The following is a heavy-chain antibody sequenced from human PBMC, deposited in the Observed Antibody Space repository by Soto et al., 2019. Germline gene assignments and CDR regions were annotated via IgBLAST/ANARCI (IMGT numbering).Heavy chain of an antibody. J-gene: IGHJ3*02. CDR3: AREWELHDAFDI. D-gene: IGHD1-26*01. V-gene: IGHV3-30-3*01. CDR2: ISYDGSNK. CDR1: GFTFSNYW. Sequence: PGVPLRLSWAASGFTFSNYWVHWIRQAPGKGLEWVAVISYDGSNKYYADSVKGRFTISRDNSKNTLYLQMNSLRAEDTAVYYCAREWELHDAFDIWGQGTMVIVSS.